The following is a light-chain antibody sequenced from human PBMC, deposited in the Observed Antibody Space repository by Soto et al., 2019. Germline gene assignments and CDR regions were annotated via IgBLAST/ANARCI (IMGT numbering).Light chain of an antibody. CDR1: NIGSQS. V-gene: IGLV3-21*04. CDR3: QVWDSSSDRPV. Sequence: SYELTQTPSLSVAPEKTASITCGGDNIGSQSVHWYQHKPGQAPILVMRYDSDRLSGIPERFSGSNSGNTATLTISRVEAGDEADYYCQVWDSSSDRPVFGGGTKLTVL. J-gene: IGLJ3*02. CDR2: YDS.